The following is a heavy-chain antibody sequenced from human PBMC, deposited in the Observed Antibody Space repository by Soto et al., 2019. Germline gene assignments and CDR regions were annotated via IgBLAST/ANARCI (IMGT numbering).Heavy chain of an antibody. CDR3: ARLWGCSGGHCLYYFDY. CDR2: IYRSGST. CDR1: DYSISTGYY. V-gene: IGHV4-38-2*01. Sequence: TLSLTCAVSDYSISTGYYWGWIRQPPGKGLEWIGSIYRSGSTFYNPSLKSRVTISVDTSKNQFSLKLTSVTAADTAVYFCARLWGCSGGHCLYYFDYWGQGTLVTVSS. J-gene: IGHJ4*02. D-gene: IGHD2-15*01.